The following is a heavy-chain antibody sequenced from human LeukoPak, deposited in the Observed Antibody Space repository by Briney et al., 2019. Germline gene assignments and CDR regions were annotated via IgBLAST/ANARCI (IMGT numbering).Heavy chain of an antibody. CDR2: TYYRSKWYN. CDR1: GDSVSSNSAT. Sequence: TSQTLSLTCAISGDSVSSNSATWNWIRQSPSRGLEWLGRTYYRSKWYNDYAVSVKSRMTINPDTSKNQFSLQLNSVTPEDTAVYYCTRSSAGSLPDKYWGRGTLVTVSS. V-gene: IGHV6-1*01. CDR3: TRSSAGSLPDKY. D-gene: IGHD1-26*01. J-gene: IGHJ4*02.